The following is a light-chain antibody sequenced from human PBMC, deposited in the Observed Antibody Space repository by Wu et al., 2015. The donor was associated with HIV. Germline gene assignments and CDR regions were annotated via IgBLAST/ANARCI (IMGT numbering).Light chain of an antibody. Sequence: EIVLTQSPATLSFSPGERATLSCRASQSVSGTLAWYQQQPGQAPRLLIYDASTRATGIPARFSGSGSVTDFTLTISSLEPEDFAVYYCQLYGTSPQVTFGGGTKVEIK. CDR3: QLYGTSPQVT. V-gene: IGKV3-11*01. CDR1: QSVSGT. J-gene: IGKJ4*01. CDR2: DAS.